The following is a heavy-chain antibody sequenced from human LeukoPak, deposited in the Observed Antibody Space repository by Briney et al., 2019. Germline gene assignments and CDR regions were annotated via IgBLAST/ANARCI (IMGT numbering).Heavy chain of an antibody. CDR2: ISSSSSYI. CDR3: AKPYYYGSRGYMDY. J-gene: IGHJ4*02. Sequence: PGGSLRLSCAASGFTFSSYSMNWVRQAPGKGLEWVSSISSSSSYIYYADSVKGRFTISRDNSKNMLYLQMNSLRAEDTAVYYCAKPYYYGSRGYMDYWGQGTLVTVSS. D-gene: IGHD3-10*01. CDR1: GFTFSSYS. V-gene: IGHV3-21*01.